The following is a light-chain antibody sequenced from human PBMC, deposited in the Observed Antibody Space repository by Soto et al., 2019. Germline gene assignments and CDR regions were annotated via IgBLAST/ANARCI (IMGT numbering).Light chain of an antibody. CDR3: QQYGSSPPIT. V-gene: IGKV3-20*01. J-gene: IGKJ5*01. Sequence: EIVLTQSPATLSLSPGERATLTCRASQSVRTYLAWYQQKPGQAPRLLIYDTSNRATDIPARFSGSGSGTDFTLTISRLEPEDSAVYYCQQYGSSPPITFGQGTRLEIK. CDR2: DTS. CDR1: QSVRTY.